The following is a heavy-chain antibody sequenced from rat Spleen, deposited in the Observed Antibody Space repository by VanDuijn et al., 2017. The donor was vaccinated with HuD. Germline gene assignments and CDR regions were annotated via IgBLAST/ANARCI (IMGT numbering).Heavy chain of an antibody. CDR3: ARLTSVVRVLDA. J-gene: IGHJ4*01. Sequence: QVQLKESGPGLVKPSETLSLTCTVSGFSLTNHHVTWIRPPPGKGLEWMGVIWGDGSTAYSSALKSRLNFSRDTSKSQVFLKMNSLQTEDTATYYCARLTSVVRVLDAWGHGASVTVSS. CDR1: GFSLTNHH. D-gene: IGHD1-1*01. V-gene: IGHV2-32*01. CDR2: IWGDGST.